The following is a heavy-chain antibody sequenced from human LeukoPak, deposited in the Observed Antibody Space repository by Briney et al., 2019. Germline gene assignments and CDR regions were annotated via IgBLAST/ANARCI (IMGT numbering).Heavy chain of an antibody. Sequence: SETLSLTCAVYGGSFSGYYWSWIRQPPGKGLEWIGEINHSGSTNYNPSLKSRVTISVDTSKNQFSLKLSSVTAADTAVYYCARSGGRGENVYEDFDIWGQGTMVTVSS. CDR1: GGSFSGYY. V-gene: IGHV4-34*01. CDR2: INHSGST. J-gene: IGHJ3*02. CDR3: ARSGGRGENVYEDFDI. D-gene: IGHD5/OR15-5a*01.